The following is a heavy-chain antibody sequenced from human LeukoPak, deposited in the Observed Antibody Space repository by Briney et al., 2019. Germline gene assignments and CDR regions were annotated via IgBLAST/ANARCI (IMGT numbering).Heavy chain of an antibody. CDR3: ARRGRLLWFGELLYFDY. Sequence: PSETLSLTCAVYGGSFSGYYWSWIRQPPGKGLEWIGEINHSGSTNYNPSLKSRVTISVDTSKNQFSLKLSSVTAADTAVYYCARRGRLLWFGELLYFDYWGQGTLVTVSS. J-gene: IGHJ4*02. CDR1: GGSFSGYY. D-gene: IGHD3-10*01. CDR2: INHSGST. V-gene: IGHV4-34*01.